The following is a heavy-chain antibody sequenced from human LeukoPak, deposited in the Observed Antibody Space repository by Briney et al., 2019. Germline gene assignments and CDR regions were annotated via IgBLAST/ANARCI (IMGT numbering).Heavy chain of an antibody. CDR3: ARSDSGYDSDYYYGMDV. V-gene: IGHV3-21*01. CDR1: GFTFSSYS. J-gene: IGHJ6*04. Sequence: GGSLRLSCAASGFTFSSYSMNWVRQDPGKGLEWVSSISSSSSYIYYADSVKGRFTISRDNAKNSLYLQMNSLRAEDTAVYYCARSDSGYDSDYYYGMDVWGKGTTVTVSS. D-gene: IGHD5-12*01. CDR2: ISSSSSYI.